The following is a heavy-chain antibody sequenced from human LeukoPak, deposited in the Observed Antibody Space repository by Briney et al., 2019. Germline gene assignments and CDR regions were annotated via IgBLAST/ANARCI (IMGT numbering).Heavy chain of an antibody. J-gene: IGHJ4*02. CDR2: INPNSGGT. CDR3: ARARDDWSFLIDY. D-gene: IGHD3-3*01. CDR1: GYTFTGYY. Sequence: VASVKVSCKASGYTFTGYYMHWVRQAPGQGLEWMGWINPNSGGTNYAQKFQGRVTMTRDTSISTAYMELSRLRSDDTAVYYCARARDDWSFLIDYWGQGTLATVSS. V-gene: IGHV1-2*02.